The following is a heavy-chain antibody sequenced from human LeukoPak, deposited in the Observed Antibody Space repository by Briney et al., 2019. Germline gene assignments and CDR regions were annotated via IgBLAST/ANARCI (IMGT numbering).Heavy chain of an antibody. CDR3: AKDVWYEGKDIVVGPAELTFDN. CDR1: GLTFSSHA. D-gene: IGHD2-2*01. V-gene: IGHV3-23*01. J-gene: IGHJ4*02. Sequence: GGSLRLSCAASGLTFSSHAMRWVRQAPGKGLEWVSAISGSGGITYYAESVKGRFTISRDNFKNTMYLQMNSLRAEDRAVYSFAKDVWYEGKDIVVGPAELTFDNWGQGTLVTVSS. CDR2: ISGSGGIT.